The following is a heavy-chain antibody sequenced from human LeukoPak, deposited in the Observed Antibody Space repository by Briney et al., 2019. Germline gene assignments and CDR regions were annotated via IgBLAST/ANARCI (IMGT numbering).Heavy chain of an antibody. Sequence: ASVKVSCKASGYTFTGYYMHWVRQAPGQGLEWMGWINPNSGGTNYAQKLQGRVTMTRDTSISTAYMELSRLRSDDTAVYYCARRIMITFGKFHFDYWGQGTLVTVSS. CDR1: GYTFTGYY. CDR2: INPNSGGT. J-gene: IGHJ4*02. V-gene: IGHV1-2*02. CDR3: ARRIMITFGKFHFDY. D-gene: IGHD3-16*01.